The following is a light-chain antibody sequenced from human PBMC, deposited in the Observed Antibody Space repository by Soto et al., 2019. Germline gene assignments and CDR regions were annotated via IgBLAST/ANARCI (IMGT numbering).Light chain of an antibody. CDR3: QQYGNSPIT. J-gene: IGKJ5*01. CDR2: GAS. Sequence: EIVLTQSPATLSLSPGERATLSCRASQSVSNNYLAWYQQKPGQAPRLLIYGASNRATGIPDRFSGSGSGTDFTLTISRLEPEDFAVYYCQQYGNSPITFGQGTRLEIK. V-gene: IGKV3-20*01. CDR1: QSVSNNY.